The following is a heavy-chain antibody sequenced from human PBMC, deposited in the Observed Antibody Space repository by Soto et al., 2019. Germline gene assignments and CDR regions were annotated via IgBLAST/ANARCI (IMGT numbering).Heavy chain of an antibody. CDR3: VLRVRNCSGGSCFISFDY. CDR1: RFTFSDYY. Sequence: GGSLRLSCAASRFTFSDYYMSWIRQAPGKGLEWVSYISSSGSTIYYADSVKGRFTISRDNAKNSLYLQMNSLRAEDTAVYYCVLRVRNCSGGSCFISFDYWGQGTLVTVSS. J-gene: IGHJ4*02. D-gene: IGHD2-15*01. CDR2: ISSSGSTI. V-gene: IGHV3-11*01.